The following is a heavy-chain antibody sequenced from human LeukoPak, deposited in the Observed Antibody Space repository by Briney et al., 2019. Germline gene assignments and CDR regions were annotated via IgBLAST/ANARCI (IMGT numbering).Heavy chain of an antibody. CDR1: GFTFSSYG. D-gene: IGHD6-19*01. V-gene: IGHV3-33*06. J-gene: IGHJ4*02. CDR3: AKSGSIAVVIDY. Sequence: GGSLRLSCAASGFTFSSYGMHWVRQAPGKGLEWVAVIWYDGSNKYYADSVKGRFTISRDNSKNTLYLQMNSLRAEDTAVYYCAKSGSIAVVIDYWGQGTLVTVSS. CDR2: IWYDGSNK.